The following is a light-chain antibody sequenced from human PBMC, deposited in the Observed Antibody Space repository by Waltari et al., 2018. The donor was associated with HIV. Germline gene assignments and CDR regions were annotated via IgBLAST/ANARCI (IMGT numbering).Light chain of an antibody. J-gene: IGKJ2*01. CDR3: QKYNSAPRT. CDR2: SAS. V-gene: IGKV1-27*01. CDR1: EDIRTF. Sequence: DIQMTQSPSSLSASVGHRVTIPCRASEDIRTFLAWYQQKSGKVPKLLIYSASTLQSGVTSRFSGGGSGTDFSLTINNLQPEDAGTYYCQKYNSAPRTFGRGTIVEI.